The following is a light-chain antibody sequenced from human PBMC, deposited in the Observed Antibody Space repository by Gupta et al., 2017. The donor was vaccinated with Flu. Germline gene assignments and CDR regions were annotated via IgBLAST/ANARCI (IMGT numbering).Light chain of an antibody. J-gene: IGLJ3*02. CDR1: ILEKKY. Sequence: GSGDILEKKYARCCQQKPGQATLLVIYKDSERPSGIPERFSGSSSGTTVTLTISGAQGEDEAVFYCYAAADNSAVFGGGTRVTVL. CDR3: YAAADNSAV. CDR2: KDS. V-gene: IGLV3-27*01.